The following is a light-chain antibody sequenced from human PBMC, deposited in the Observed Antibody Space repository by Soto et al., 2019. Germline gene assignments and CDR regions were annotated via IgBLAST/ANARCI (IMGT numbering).Light chain of an antibody. CDR1: QSVSSN. J-gene: IGKJ1*01. CDR2: GAS. CDR3: QQYSSPRT. V-gene: IGKV3-15*01. Sequence: EIVVTQSPATLSVSPGERATLSCRASQSVSSNLAWSQQKPGQAPRLLIYGASTRAIDIPARFSGSGSGTDFTLTISRLEPEDFAVYYCQQYSSPRTFGQGTKVDIK.